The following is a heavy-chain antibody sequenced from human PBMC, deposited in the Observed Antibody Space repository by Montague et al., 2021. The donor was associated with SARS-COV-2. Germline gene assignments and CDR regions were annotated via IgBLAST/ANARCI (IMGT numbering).Heavy chain of an antibody. CDR3: ARLTGSRVYYYHYGLDV. CDR1: GDSIRDSH. Sequence: SETLSLTCTVSGDSIRDSHWSWIRQPPGKGLEWIGYIDNSGSTNYNPALESRVNLTVSASNNQFYLTLRSVTAADTAVYYCARLTGSRVYYYHYGLDVWGQGTTVTVSS. J-gene: IGHJ6*02. D-gene: IGHD1-20*01. CDR2: IDNSGST. V-gene: IGHV4-4*09.